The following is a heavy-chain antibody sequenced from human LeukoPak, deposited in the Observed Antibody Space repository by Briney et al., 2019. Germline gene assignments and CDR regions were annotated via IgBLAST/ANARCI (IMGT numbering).Heavy chain of an antibody. CDR2: ISAYNGNT. V-gene: IGHV1-18*01. D-gene: IGHD1-26*01. Sequence: ASVKVSCKASGGTFSSYAISWVRQAPGQGLEWMGWISAYNGNTNYAQKLQGRVTMTTDTSTSTAYMGLRSLRSDDTAVYYCARKIIVGATRLGYYFDYWGQGTLVTVSS. J-gene: IGHJ4*02. CDR3: ARKIIVGATRLGYYFDY. CDR1: GGTFSSYA.